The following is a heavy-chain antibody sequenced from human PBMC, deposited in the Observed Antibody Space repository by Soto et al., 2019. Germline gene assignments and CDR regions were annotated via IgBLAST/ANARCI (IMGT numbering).Heavy chain of an antibody. CDR3: ARRITIFGVVRSWFDP. J-gene: IGHJ5*02. D-gene: IGHD3-3*01. CDR2: IYYSGST. CDR1: GGSFSSSSYY. Sequence: QLQLQESGPGLVKPSETLSLTCTVSGGSFSSSSYYWGWIRQPPGKGLEWIGSIYYSGSTYYNPSLKSRVTISVDTSKNQFSLKLSSVTAADTAVYYCARRITIFGVVRSWFDPWGQGTLVTVSS. V-gene: IGHV4-39*01.